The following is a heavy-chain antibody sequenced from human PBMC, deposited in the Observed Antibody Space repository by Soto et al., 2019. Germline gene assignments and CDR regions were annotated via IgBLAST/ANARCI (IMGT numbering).Heavy chain of an antibody. V-gene: IGHV1-69*13. CDR2: IIPIFGTA. CDR3: ARADSSSWYSLSYGMDV. Sequence: SVKVSCKASGGTFSSYAISWVRQAPGQGLEWMGGIIPIFGTANYAQKFQGRVTITADESTSTAYMELSGLRSEDTAVYYCARADSSSWYSLSYGMDVWGQGTTVTVSS. D-gene: IGHD6-13*01. CDR1: GGTFSSYA. J-gene: IGHJ6*02.